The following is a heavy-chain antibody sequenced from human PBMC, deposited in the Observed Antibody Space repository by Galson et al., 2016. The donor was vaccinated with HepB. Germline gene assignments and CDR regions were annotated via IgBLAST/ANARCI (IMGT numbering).Heavy chain of an antibody. CDR1: GFTFSTYA. CDR2: ISDSGGST. V-gene: IGHV3-23*01. Sequence: SLRLSCAASGFTFSTYAMSWVRQAPGKGLEWVSGISDSGGSTYYADSVKGRFTISRDNSKNTLYLQMNSLRAEDTAVYYCARLDSGWPFDYWGQGILVTVSS. J-gene: IGHJ4*02. CDR3: ARLDSGWPFDY. D-gene: IGHD6-19*01.